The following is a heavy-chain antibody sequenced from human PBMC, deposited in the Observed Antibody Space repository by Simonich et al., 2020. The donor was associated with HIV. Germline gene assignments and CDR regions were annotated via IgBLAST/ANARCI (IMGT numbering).Heavy chain of an antibody. V-gene: IGHV1-2*02. CDR3: ARGPRTGDFDY. J-gene: IGHJ4*02. CDR2: INPNSGGT. CDR1: GGTFSSYA. D-gene: IGHD7-27*01. Sequence: QVQLVQSGAEVKKPGASVKVSCKASGGTFSSYAVSWVRQAPGQGLEWMGGINPNSGGTNYAQKFQGRVTMTRDTSISTVYMELSRLTSDDTAVYYCARGPRTGDFDYWGQGTLVTVSS.